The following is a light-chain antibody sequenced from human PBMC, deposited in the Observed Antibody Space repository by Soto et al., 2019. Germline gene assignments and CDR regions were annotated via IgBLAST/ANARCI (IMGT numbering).Light chain of an antibody. CDR1: QSVSSY. CDR3: KQYGSSEII. Sequence: ELPLTQSPDTLSLPPGQRATLSCRASQSVSSYLAWYQQKPGQAHRLLIYDAYNRATGIQDRFSGSVSGTDFTLTITRLEPEDFAVFYCKQYGSSEIIFGQGTRRELK. CDR2: DAY. V-gene: IGKV3-20*01. J-gene: IGKJ5*01.